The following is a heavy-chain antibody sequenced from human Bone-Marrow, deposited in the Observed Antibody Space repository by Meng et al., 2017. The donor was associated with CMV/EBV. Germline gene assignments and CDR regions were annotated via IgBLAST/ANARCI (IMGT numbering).Heavy chain of an antibody. CDR2: ISNSGST. Sequence: SETLSLTCSVSGGSIGGSYWSWIRQPPGKGLEWMGNISNSGSTNYNPSLKSRVTISVDTPKNQFSRKLRSVTAADTAVYYCARDEVAMDVWGQGTTVTVSS. V-gene: IGHV4-59*01. CDR3: ARDEVAMDV. J-gene: IGHJ6*01. CDR1: GGSIGGSY.